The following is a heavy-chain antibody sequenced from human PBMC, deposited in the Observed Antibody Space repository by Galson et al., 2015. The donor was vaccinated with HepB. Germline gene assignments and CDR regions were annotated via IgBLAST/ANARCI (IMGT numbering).Heavy chain of an antibody. V-gene: IGHV1-24*01. J-gene: IGHJ3*01. CDR1: GSTLNELS. CDR3: VGSGDFHAFYL. Sequence: SVKVSCKVSGSTLNELSIHWVRQAPGKGLEWVGGFDPEEGETIYAQKFQDTLTMTEDTSTDTVCMELTSLTSEDTAIYFCVGSGDFHAFYLWGQGTMVTVSS. CDR2: FDPEEGET. D-gene: IGHD3-10*01.